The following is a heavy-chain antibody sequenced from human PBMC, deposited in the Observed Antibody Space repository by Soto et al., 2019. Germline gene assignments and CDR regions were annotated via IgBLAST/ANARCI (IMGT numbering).Heavy chain of an antibody. V-gene: IGHV4-39*01. CDR1: GGSISSTSYY. CDR3: ARLTVSRGFAY. J-gene: IGHJ4*02. Sequence: QLQLQESGPGLAKPSETLSLICTVSGGSISSTSYYWGWIRQPPGKGLEWIGNIYYSGSTSYNSSIKSXVTISVDASKNQFSLKLSSVTAADTALYYCARLTVSRGFAYWGQGTLVSVSS. D-gene: IGHD4-17*01. CDR2: IYYSGST.